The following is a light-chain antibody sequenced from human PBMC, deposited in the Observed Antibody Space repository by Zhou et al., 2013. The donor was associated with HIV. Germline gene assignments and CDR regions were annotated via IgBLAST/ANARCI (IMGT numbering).Light chain of an antibody. CDR3: QQYVSSPIT. Sequence: ELVLTQSPGTLSLSPGERATLSCRASQSVSSSYLAWYQQKPGQAPRLLLYGASSRATGIPDRFSGSGSGTDFTLTISRLEPEDFAVYYCQQYVSSPITFGQGTRLEIK. CDR1: QSVSSSY. V-gene: IGKV3-20*01. J-gene: IGKJ5*01. CDR2: GAS.